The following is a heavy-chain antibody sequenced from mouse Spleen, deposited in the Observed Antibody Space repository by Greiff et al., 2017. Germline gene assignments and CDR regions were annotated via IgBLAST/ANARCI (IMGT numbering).Heavy chain of an antibody. Sequence: EVQLQESGGGLVKLGGSLKLSCAASGFTFSSYAMSWVRQTPEKRLEWVATISSGGGNTYYPDSVKGRFTISRDNAKNTLYLQMSSLKSEDTAMYYCARHYYFDYWGQGTTLTVSS. CDR2: ISSGGGNT. V-gene: IGHV5-9-3*01. CDR3: ARHYYFDY. CDR1: GFTFSSYA. J-gene: IGHJ2*01.